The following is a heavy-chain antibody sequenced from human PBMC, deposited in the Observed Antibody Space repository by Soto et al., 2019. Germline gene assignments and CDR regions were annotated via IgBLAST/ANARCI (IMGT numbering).Heavy chain of an antibody. J-gene: IGHJ4*02. CDR2: ISAYNGNT. CDR3: ARDGFPRGITGTPDY. V-gene: IGHV1-18*04. D-gene: IGHD1-20*01. CDR1: GYTFTSYG. Sequence: QVQLVQSGAEVKKPGASVKVSCKASGYTFTSYGISWVRQAPGQGLEWMGWISAYNGNTNYAQKLQGRVTMTTDTSTSTGYMERRSLRSDDTAVYYCARDGFPRGITGTPDYWGQGTLVTVSS.